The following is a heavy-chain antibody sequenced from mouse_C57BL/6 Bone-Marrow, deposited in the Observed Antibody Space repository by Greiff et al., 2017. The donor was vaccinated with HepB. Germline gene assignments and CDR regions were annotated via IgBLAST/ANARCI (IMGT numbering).Heavy chain of an antibody. V-gene: IGHV1-50*01. J-gene: IGHJ1*03. CDR3: AREGITTVWYFDV. Sequence: VKLQQPGAELVKPGASVKLSCKASGYTFTSYWMQWVKQRPGQGLEWIGEIDPSDSYTNYNQKFKGKATLTVDTSSSTAYMQLSSLTSEDSAVYYCAREGITTVWYFDVWGTGTTVTVSS. CDR2: IDPSDSYT. D-gene: IGHD1-1*01. CDR1: GYTFTSYW.